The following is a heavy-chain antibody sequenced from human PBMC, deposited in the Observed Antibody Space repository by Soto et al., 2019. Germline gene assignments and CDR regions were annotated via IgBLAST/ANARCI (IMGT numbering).Heavy chain of an antibody. CDR2: IYSGGST. J-gene: IGHJ4*02. CDR3: SSAGRTSSSIPHF. V-gene: IGHV3-66*01. Sequence: GGSLRLSCAASGFTVSSNYMVWVRQAPGRGLEWVSLIYSGGSTYYADSVNGRVTISRDNAKKTLYLQMNNVRVEDTAVYYCSSAGRTSSSIPHFWGPGTLVTVS. CDR1: GFTVSSNY. D-gene: IGHD6-6*01.